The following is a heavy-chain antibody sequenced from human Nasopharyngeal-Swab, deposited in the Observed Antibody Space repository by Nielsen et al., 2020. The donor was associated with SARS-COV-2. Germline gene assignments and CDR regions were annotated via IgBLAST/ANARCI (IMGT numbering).Heavy chain of an antibody. V-gene: IGHV3-21*01. Sequence: GASLTISCAASGFTFSSYRMNWVRQDPGKGLEWVSPISSRSSYINYADSVKGRFTISRDNAKNSLYLQMNSLRAEDTAVYYGARDGQLAYGMDVWGQGTTVTVSS. CDR1: GFTFSSYR. CDR3: ARDGQLAYGMDV. D-gene: IGHD6-6*01. CDR2: ISSRSSYI. J-gene: IGHJ6*02.